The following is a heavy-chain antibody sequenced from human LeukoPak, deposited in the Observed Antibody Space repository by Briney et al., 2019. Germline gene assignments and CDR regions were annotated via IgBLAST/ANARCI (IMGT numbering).Heavy chain of an antibody. J-gene: IGHJ4*02. CDR3: AKGGGLRAGASYRIDY. CDR2: ISGSGGNT. CDR1: GFTFTSYA. V-gene: IGHV3-23*01. D-gene: IGHD3-16*02. Sequence: GGSLRLSCAASGFTFTSYAMSWVRQAPGKGLERVSSISGSGGNTNYADSVQGRFTFSRDNSKNTLYLQMNSLRAEDTAVYYCAKGGGLRAGASYRIDYWGQGTLVTVSS.